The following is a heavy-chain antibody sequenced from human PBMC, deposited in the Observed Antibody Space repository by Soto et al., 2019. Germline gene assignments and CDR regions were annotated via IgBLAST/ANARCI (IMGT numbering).Heavy chain of an antibody. CDR1: GGTFSSYA. CDR3: ARDRGQPFYCSSTSCYYYYGMDV. D-gene: IGHD2-2*01. V-gene: IGHV1-69*01. CDR2: IIPIFGTA. Sequence: QVPLVQSGAEVKKPGSSVKVSCKASGGTFSSYAISWVRQAPGQGLEWMGGIIPIFGTANYAQKFQGRVTITADESTSTAYMELSSLRSEDTAVYYCARDRGQPFYCSSTSCYYYYGMDVWGQGTTVTVSS. J-gene: IGHJ6*02.